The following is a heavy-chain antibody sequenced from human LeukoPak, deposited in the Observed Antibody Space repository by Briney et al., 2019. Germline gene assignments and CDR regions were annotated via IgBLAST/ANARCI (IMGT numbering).Heavy chain of an antibody. D-gene: IGHD2-21*02. CDR1: GFTFSSYE. CDR2: ISTSSSYI. CDR3: AKDVTAYCGADCYSPMDV. V-gene: IGHV3-21*01. Sequence: GGSLRLSCAASGFTFSSYEMNWVRQAPGKGLEWVSSISTSSSYIYYADSVKGRFTISRDNAKNSLYLQMNSLRAEDTAIYYCAKDVTAYCGADCYSPMDVWGKGTTVTVSS. J-gene: IGHJ6*03.